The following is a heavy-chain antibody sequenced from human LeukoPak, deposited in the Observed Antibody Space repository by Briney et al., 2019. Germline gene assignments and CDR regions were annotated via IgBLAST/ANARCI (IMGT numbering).Heavy chain of an antibody. D-gene: IGHD1-26*01. V-gene: IGHV1-18*01. CDR3: ARHIVGATVYYFDY. CDR2: ISAYNGNT. Sequence: GASVKVSCRASGYTFTSYGISWVRQAPGQGLEWMGWISAYNGNTNYAQKLQGRVTMTTDTSTSTAYMELRSLRSDDTAVYYCARHIVGATVYYFDYWGQGTLVTVSS. CDR1: GYTFTSYG. J-gene: IGHJ4*02.